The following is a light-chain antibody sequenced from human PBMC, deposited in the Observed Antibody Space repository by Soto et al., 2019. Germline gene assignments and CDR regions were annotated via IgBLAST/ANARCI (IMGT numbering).Light chain of an antibody. V-gene: IGKV1-39*01. CDR2: GAS. CDR1: QSIGTY. J-gene: IGKJ1*01. Sequence: DIQVTQSPSSLSASVGDRVTITCRASQSIGTYLNWYHQKPGKAPQLLIYGASTLQSGVPSRFSGSGSGTHFTLTINSLQPEDFGTFSCQQYNNWPQTFGQGTKVDIK. CDR3: QQYNNWPQT.